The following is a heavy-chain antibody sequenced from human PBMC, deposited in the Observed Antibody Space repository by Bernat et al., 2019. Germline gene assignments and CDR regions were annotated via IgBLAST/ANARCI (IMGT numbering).Heavy chain of an antibody. D-gene: IGHD2-21*01. CDR3: AKDAQYGGNFGALDS. V-gene: IGHV3-23*01. CDR2: ISDSGAST. Sequence: EVQLLESGGGSVQPGGSLRLSCAASGFSFSTYAMNWVRQAPGKGLEWVSLISDSGASTYYADSVKGRFTISRDNSKNTLYLQMNSLRVEDTAVYYCAKDAQYGGNFGALDSWGQGTLLTVSP. J-gene: IGHJ4*02. CDR1: GFSFSTYA.